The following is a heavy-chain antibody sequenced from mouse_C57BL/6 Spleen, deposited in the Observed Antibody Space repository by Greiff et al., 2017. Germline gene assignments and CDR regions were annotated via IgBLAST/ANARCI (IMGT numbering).Heavy chain of an antibody. J-gene: IGHJ1*03. D-gene: IGHD1-1*01. V-gene: IGHV3-6*01. Sequence: ESGPGLVKPSQSLSLTCSVTGYSITSGYYWNWIRQFPGNKLEWMGYISYDGSNNYNPSLKNRISITRDTSKNQFFLKLNSVTTEDTATDYCARGSYGSRYWYFDVWGTGTTVTVSS. CDR1: GYSITSGYY. CDR2: ISYDGSN. CDR3: ARGSYGSRYWYFDV.